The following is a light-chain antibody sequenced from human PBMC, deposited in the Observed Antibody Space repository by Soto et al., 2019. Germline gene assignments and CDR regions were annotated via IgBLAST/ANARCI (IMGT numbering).Light chain of an antibody. Sequence: EIGMTQSPATLSVSPGERATLSCRASQGISSELAWYQQRPGQPPRLLIYGASTRATGVPDRFTGSGSGSDFTLTISGLQSEDFAVYYCQQGHNWPLTFGQGTRLEI. CDR1: QGISSE. CDR2: GAS. J-gene: IGKJ2*01. CDR3: QQGHNWPLT. V-gene: IGKV3-15*01.